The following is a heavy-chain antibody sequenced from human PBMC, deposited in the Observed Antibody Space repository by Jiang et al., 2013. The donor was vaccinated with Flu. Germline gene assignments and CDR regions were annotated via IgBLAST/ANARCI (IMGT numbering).Heavy chain of an antibody. V-gene: IGHV2-5*02. CDR3: AHRFPPDVSGNYYLHNYFDP. J-gene: IGHJ5*02. CDR2: IYWDDDK. CDR1: GFSLSTSGVG. D-gene: IGHD3-10*01. Sequence: KPTQTLTLTCTFSGFSLSTSGVGVGWIRQPPGKALEWLALIYWDDDKRYSPSLKSRLTITKDTSKNQVVLTMTNMDPVDTATYYCAHRFPPDVSGNYYLHNYFDPWGQGILVTVSS.